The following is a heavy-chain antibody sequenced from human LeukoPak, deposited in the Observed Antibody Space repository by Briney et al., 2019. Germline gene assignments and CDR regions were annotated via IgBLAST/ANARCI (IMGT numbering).Heavy chain of an antibody. CDR2: INPNSGDT. V-gene: IGHV1-2*02. CDR3: ARGVEYSSSSDAFDI. CDR1: GYTFSDYY. Sequence: ASVKVSCKTSGYTFSDYYIHWIRQAPGQGLEWVGWINPNSGDTDYAQKFQGRVTVTRDTSITTAYMELSRLRSDDTAVYYCARGVEYSSSSDAFDIWGQGTMVTVSS. D-gene: IGHD6-6*01. J-gene: IGHJ3*02.